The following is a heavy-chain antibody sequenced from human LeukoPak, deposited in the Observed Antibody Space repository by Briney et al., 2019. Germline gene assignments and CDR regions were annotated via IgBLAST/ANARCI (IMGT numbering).Heavy chain of an antibody. Sequence: GGSLRLSCATSGFTFSTFWMHWVRQAPGKGLVWVSRINHDGSSTNYADSVKGRFTISRDNAKNSLYLQMNSLRAEDTAVYYCARAFDIWGQGTMVTVSS. CDR2: INHDGSST. CDR3: ARAFDI. V-gene: IGHV3-74*01. J-gene: IGHJ3*02. CDR1: GFTFSTFW.